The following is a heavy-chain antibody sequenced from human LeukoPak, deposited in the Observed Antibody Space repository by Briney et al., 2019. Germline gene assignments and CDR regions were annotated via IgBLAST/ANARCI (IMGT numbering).Heavy chain of an antibody. CDR1: GFSFGGNC. D-gene: IGHD2-2*01. V-gene: IGHV3-53*01. CDR2: IFSDGTK. Sequence: GGSLNLSCEAPGFSFGGNCMSWVGQAQGKGLEGVPVIFSDGTKYYADSVKGRFTISRDNAKNTLYLQMNTLRADDTAVYYCARGGCTTTRCKTSPFDDWGQGTLVTVST. J-gene: IGHJ4*02. CDR3: ARGGCTTTRCKTSPFDD.